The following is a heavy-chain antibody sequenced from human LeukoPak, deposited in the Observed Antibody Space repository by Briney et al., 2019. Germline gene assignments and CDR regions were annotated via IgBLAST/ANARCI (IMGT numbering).Heavy chain of an antibody. V-gene: IGHV3-30*18. Sequence: GRSLRLSCAASGFTFSSYGMNWVRQAPGKGLEWVGIVSYDGSDKYYADSVKGRFTISRDNSKNTLYLQMNSLRAEDTAVYFCAKEGVLERYFYYGMDVWGQGTTVTVSS. D-gene: IGHD1-1*01. CDR1: GFTFSSYG. CDR2: VSYDGSDK. J-gene: IGHJ6*02. CDR3: AKEGVLERYFYYGMDV.